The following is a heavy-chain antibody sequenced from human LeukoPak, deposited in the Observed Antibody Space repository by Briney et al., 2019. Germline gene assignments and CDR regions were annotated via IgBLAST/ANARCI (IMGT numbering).Heavy chain of an antibody. CDR1: GGTFSNYA. V-gene: IGHV1-69*05. CDR3: AKDDGSATMGFDS. Sequence: GASVKVSCKASGGTFSNYAFSWVRQAPGQGLEWMGGIIPIFRTTNYAEQFQGRVTITTDESTNTAYLDLSSLRSEDTAFYYCAKDDGSATMGFDSWGQGTLVSVSS. D-gene: IGHD1-26*01. J-gene: IGHJ5*01. CDR2: IIPIFRTT.